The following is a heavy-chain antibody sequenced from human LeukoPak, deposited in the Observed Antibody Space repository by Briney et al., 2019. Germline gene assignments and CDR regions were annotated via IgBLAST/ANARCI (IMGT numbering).Heavy chain of an antibody. CDR2: ISGGGGIK. CDR1: GFTFSSYA. Sequence: GGSLSLSCAASGFTFSSYAMSPVRQPPGEWLEWVSAISGGGGIKYYAGSVKGRFTISGDNSKNTLYLQMNSLRAEDTAVYYCAKARSIAVAGWYFDLWGRGTLVAVSS. D-gene: IGHD6-19*01. V-gene: IGHV3-23*01. CDR3: AKARSIAVAGWYFDL. J-gene: IGHJ2*01.